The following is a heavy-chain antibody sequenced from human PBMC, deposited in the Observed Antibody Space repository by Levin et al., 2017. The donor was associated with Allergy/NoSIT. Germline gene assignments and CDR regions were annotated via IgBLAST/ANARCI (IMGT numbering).Heavy chain of an antibody. CDR3: VRDWGGNGGVEFDY. CDR1: EFTFSSYW. Sequence: GGSLRLSCAASEFTFSSYWMSWVRQAPGEGLEWVANIKEDGSEKQYADSVKGRFTISRDNAKNSLYLYMNSLRADDTAVYYCVRDWGGNGGVEFDYWGQGTLVTVSS. J-gene: IGHJ4*02. V-gene: IGHV3-7*04. CDR2: IKEDGSEK. D-gene: IGHD3-10*01.